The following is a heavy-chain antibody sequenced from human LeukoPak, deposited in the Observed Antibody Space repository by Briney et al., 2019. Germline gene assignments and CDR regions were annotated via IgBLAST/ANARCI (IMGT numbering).Heavy chain of an antibody. CDR2: INPNSGDT. Sequence: ASVKVSCKASGYTFTGYYMHWVRQTPGQGLEWMGWINPNSGDTKYAQKLQGRVTMTRDTSISTAYMELSRVRSDDTAVYYCARVRLSGGYLWGDGFDIWGQGTMVTVSS. V-gene: IGHV1-2*02. D-gene: IGHD1-26*01. CDR1: GYTFTGYY. J-gene: IGHJ3*02. CDR3: ARVRLSGGYLWGDGFDI.